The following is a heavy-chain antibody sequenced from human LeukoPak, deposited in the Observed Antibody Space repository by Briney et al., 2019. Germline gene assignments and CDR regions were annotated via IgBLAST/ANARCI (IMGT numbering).Heavy chain of an antibody. V-gene: IGHV3-74*01. D-gene: IGHD3-10*01. CDR3: VGTMDSGGGKY. CDR1: GFTFTNYW. Sequence: PGGSLRLSCAASGFTFTNYWMHWVRQASGMGLVWVSRLPPDELGIIYADSVKGRFTVSRDNAKNTVYLQMNNLRVDDTAMYYCVGTMDSGGGKYWGRGALATVPS. J-gene: IGHJ4*02. CDR2: LPPDELGI.